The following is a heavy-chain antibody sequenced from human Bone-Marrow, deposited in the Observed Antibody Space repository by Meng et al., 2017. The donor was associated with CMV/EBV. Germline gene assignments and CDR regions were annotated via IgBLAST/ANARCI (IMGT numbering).Heavy chain of an antibody. CDR2: INPNRGGT. J-gene: IGHJ4*02. CDR1: GYTFTGYY. V-gene: IGHV1-2*02. D-gene: IGHD2-2*01. Sequence: SGAGWRKLGTSVKVLCKVSGYTFTGYYRHWERQAPGQGLEWMGWINPNRGGTNYAQKFQGRVTMTRDTSISTAYMKLSRLRSDDTAVYYCARAHCSSTSCLIDYWGQGTLVTVSS. CDR3: ARAHCSSTSCLIDY.